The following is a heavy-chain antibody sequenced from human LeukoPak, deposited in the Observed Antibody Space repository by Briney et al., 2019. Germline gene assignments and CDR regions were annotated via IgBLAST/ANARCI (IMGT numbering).Heavy chain of an antibody. D-gene: IGHD3-10*01. J-gene: IGHJ5*02. CDR3: ARGGTRGNWFDP. V-gene: IGHV4-61*02. CDR1: GGSISSGSYY. CDR2: IYTSGST. Sequence: SQTLSLTCTVSGGSISSGSYYWSWIRQPAGKGLEWIGRIYTSGSTNYNPSLRSRVTISVDTSKNQFSLKLSSVTAADTAVYYCARGGTRGNWFDPWGQGTLVTVSS.